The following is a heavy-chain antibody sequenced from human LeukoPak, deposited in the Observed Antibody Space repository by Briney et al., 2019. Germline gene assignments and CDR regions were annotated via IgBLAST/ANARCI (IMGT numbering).Heavy chain of an antibody. CDR1: GGSISSYY. CDR2: IYYSGST. CDR3: ARAYNGIAVAGYYYYMDV. J-gene: IGHJ6*03. Sequence: PSETLSLTCTVSGGSISSYYWSWIRQPPGKGLEWIGYIYYSGSTNYNPSLKSRVTISVDTSKNQFSLKLSSVTAADTAVYYCARAYNGIAVAGYYYYMDVWGKGTTVTISS. V-gene: IGHV4-59*12. D-gene: IGHD6-19*01.